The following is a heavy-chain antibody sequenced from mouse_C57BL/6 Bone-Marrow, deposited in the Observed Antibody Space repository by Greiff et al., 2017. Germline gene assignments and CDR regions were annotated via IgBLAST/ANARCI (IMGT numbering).Heavy chain of an antibody. CDR2: LDPSDSYT. Sequence: VQLQQPGAELVMPGASVKLSCKASGYTFTSYWMHWVKQRPGQGLEWIGELDPSDSYTNYNQKFKGKSTLTVDKSSSPAYMQLSSLTSEDSAVYYCARSTSLYSNFDYWGQGTTLTVSS. CDR3: ARSTSLYSNFDY. CDR1: GYTFTSYW. D-gene: IGHD2-5*01. V-gene: IGHV1-69*01. J-gene: IGHJ2*01.